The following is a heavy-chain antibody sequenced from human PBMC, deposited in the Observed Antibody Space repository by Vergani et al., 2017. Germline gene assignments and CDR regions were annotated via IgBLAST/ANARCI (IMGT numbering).Heavy chain of an antibody. CDR1: GYSFNSYG. Sequence: QVQLVQSGAEMKKPGASVNVSCKTSGYSFNSYGINWVRQAPGQGLEWLGWISGYDGKTKYVEKLQGRITVTIDTSTNSAYMELRGLRSDDTAVYYCAYEGGVKTYGMDVWGQGTTVTVSS. V-gene: IGHV1-18*01. D-gene: IGHD3-16*01. CDR3: AYEGGVKTYGMDV. J-gene: IGHJ6*02. CDR2: ISGYDGKT.